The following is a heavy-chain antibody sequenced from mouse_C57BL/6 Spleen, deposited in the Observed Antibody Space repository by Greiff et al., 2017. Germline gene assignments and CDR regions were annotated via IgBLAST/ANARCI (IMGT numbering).Heavy chain of an antibody. Sequence: QVQLQQPGAELVKPGASVKLSCKASGYTFTSYWMHWVKQRPGRGLEWIGRIDPNRGGTKYNEKFKSKATLTVDKPSSTAYMHLSSLTSEDAAVDYCARGGYSNYVSAMDYWGQGTSVTVSS. V-gene: IGHV1-72*01. J-gene: IGHJ4*01. CDR2: IDPNRGGT. D-gene: IGHD2-5*01. CDR1: GYTFTSYW. CDR3: ARGGYSNYVSAMDY.